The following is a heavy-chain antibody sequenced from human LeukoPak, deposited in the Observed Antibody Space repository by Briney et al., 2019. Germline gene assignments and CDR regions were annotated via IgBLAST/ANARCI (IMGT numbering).Heavy chain of an antibody. CDR3: ARGHYGDDFDY. J-gene: IGHJ4*02. Sequence: SATLSLTCAVYGGSFSGYYWRWLRQPPGKGLEWIGEINHSGSTNYNPSLKSRVTISVDTSKNQFSLKLSSVTAADTAVYYCARGHYGDDFDYWGQGTLVTVSS. CDR1: GGSFSGYY. CDR2: INHSGST. D-gene: IGHD4-17*01. V-gene: IGHV4-34*01.